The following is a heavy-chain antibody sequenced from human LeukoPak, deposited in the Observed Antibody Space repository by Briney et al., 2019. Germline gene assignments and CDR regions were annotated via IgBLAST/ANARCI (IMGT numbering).Heavy chain of an antibody. CDR3: ARGGGYEGWFDY. V-gene: IGHV1-8*02. Sequence: GASVKVSCKASGYTFTSYYMHWVRQAPGQGLEWMGWMNPNSGNTGYAQKFQGRVTMTRNTSISTAYMELSSLRSEDTAVYYCARGGGYEGWFDYWGQGTLVTVSS. CDR2: MNPNSGNT. CDR1: GYTFTSYY. D-gene: IGHD5-12*01. J-gene: IGHJ4*02.